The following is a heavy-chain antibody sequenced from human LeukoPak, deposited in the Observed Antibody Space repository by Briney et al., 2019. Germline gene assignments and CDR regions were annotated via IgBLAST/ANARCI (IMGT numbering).Heavy chain of an antibody. Sequence: PGGSLRLSCAASGITVSSKCMSWVRQAPGKGLEWVSVIYSGGGTYYADSVKGRFTISRDNSKNTLYLQMNSLRVEDTAVYYCARDGGAGWYFDLWGRGTLVTVSS. D-gene: IGHD3-16*01. CDR3: ARDGGAGWYFDL. J-gene: IGHJ2*01. V-gene: IGHV3-53*01. CDR2: IYSGGGT. CDR1: GITVSSKC.